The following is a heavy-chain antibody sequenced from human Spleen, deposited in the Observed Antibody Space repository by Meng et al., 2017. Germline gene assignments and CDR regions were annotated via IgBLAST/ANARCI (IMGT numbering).Heavy chain of an antibody. V-gene: IGHV4-59*01. CDR1: GGSISSYY. Sequence: QVQLQESGLGLVKPSETLSLTCTVSGGSISSYYWSWIRQPPGKGLEWIGYIYYSGSTNYNPSLKSRVTISVDTSKNQFSLKLSSVTAADTAVYYCARGPTTMAHDFDYWGQGTLVTVSS. CDR3: ARGPTTMAHDFDY. J-gene: IGHJ4*02. CDR2: IYYSGST. D-gene: IGHD4-11*01.